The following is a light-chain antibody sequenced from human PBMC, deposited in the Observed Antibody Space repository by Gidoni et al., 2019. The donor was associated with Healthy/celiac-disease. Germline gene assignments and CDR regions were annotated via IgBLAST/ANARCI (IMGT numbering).Light chain of an antibody. CDR1: SSNIGAGYD. CDR2: GNS. V-gene: IGLV1-40*01. Sequence: SVLTQPPSVSEAPGQRVTISCTGSSSNIGAGYDVHWYQQLPGTAPKLLIYGNSNRPSGVPDRFSGSKSGTSASLAITGLQAEDEADYYCQSYDSSLSGYVVFGGGTKLTVL. J-gene: IGLJ2*01. CDR3: QSYDSSLSGYVV.